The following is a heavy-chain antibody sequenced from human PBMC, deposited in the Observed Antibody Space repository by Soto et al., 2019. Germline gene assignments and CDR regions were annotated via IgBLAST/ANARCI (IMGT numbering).Heavy chain of an antibody. J-gene: IGHJ4*02. V-gene: IGHV4-4*02. Sequence: QVQLQESGPGLVKPSGTLSLTCAVFDDSITGSXXXXXVXQPPGKGLEWIGEIFHRGNTNYNPSLKSRVTISXXXXXXXXXLXXXXXXXXXXXXXXXXRVXXXXTXXHVFDYWGRGTLVTVSS. CDR3: XRVXXXXTXXHVFDY. CDR1: DDSITGSXX. D-gene: IGHD3-10*01. CDR2: IFHRGNT.